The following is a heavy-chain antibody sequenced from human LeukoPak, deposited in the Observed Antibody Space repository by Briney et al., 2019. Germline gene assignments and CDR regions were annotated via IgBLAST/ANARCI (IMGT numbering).Heavy chain of an antibody. Sequence: PGGSLRLSCVASGFTFSSYWMHWVRQDPRKGLVWVSRISGDGRNINYADSVRGRFTISRDNAKNTLYLQMNTLRVEDTAVYYCASLYYGDYYFDYWGQGTLVTVSS. CDR2: ISGDGRNI. J-gene: IGHJ4*02. V-gene: IGHV3-74*01. D-gene: IGHD4-17*01. CDR3: ASLYYGDYYFDY. CDR1: GFTFSSYW.